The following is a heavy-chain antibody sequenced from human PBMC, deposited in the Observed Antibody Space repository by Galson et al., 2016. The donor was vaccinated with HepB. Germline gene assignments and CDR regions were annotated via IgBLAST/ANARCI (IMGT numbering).Heavy chain of an antibody. Sequence: SLRLSCAASGFSISIYSMNWVRQAPGKGLEWVSAIRGSGTGTSYTDSVKGRFTISRDNSKNTLYLQMNSLRAEDAAVYYCAKISLVGDSSGWGGSFDIWGRGTMVTVSS. V-gene: IGHV3-23*01. D-gene: IGHD6-19*01. CDR3: AKISLVGDSSGWGGSFDI. J-gene: IGHJ3*02. CDR1: GFSISIYS. CDR2: IRGSGTGT.